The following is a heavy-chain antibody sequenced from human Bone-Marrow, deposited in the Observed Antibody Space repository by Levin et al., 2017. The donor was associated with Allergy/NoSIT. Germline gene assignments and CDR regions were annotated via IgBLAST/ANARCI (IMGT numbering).Heavy chain of an antibody. CDR1: GGSIGSSDYY. Sequence: KPSETLSLTCTVSGGSIGSSDYYWSWIRQTPGKGLEWIGCIYYLGHTYYDRSLKSRVAISVDTSKNQLSLKLRSVTAADTAVYYCARGGMYYHDSSGYPFDFWGQGTQVTVSS. D-gene: IGHD3-22*01. J-gene: IGHJ4*02. CDR2: IYYLGHT. V-gene: IGHV4-30-4*01. CDR3: ARGGMYYHDSSGYPFDF.